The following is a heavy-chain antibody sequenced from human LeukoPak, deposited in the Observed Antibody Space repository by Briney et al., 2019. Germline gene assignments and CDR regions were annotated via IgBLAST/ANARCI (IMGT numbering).Heavy chain of an antibody. J-gene: IGHJ4*02. V-gene: IGHV3-48*01. D-gene: IGHD3-3*01. CDR1: GFTFSSYS. Sequence: GGSLRLSCAASGFTFSSYSMNWVRQAPGKGLEWVSYISSSSSTIYYADSVKGRFTISRDNAKNSLYLQMNSLRAEDTAVYYCARGGTYYDFWSGYYFDYWGQGTLVTVSS. CDR3: ARGGTYYDFWSGYYFDY. CDR2: ISSSSSTI.